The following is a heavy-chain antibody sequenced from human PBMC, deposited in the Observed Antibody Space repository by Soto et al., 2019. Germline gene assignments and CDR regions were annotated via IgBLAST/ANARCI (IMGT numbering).Heavy chain of an antibody. Sequence: SETLSLTCTVSGGSISGYCWSWIRQPAGKGLEWIGRIYTSGSTNYNPSLKSRVTMSVDTSKNQFSLKLSSVTAADTAVYYCARDGKLRNYGMDVWGQGTTVTVSS. CDR3: ARDGKLRNYGMDV. J-gene: IGHJ6*02. CDR2: IYTSGST. CDR1: GGSISGYC. D-gene: IGHD1-26*01. V-gene: IGHV4-4*07.